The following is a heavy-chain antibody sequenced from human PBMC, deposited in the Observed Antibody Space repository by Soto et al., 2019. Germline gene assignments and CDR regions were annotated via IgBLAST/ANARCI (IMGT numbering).Heavy chain of an antibody. V-gene: IGHV4-59*08. CDR1: GGSISSYY. CDR3: ARHSPDFDWLSQFDY. CDR2: IFYFGST. J-gene: IGHJ4*02. D-gene: IGHD3-9*01. Sequence: SETLSLTCTVSGGSISSYYWSWIRQTPGKGLEWIGYIFYFGSTNYNPSLKSRVTLSIDTSKNQLSLKLSSVTTADTAVYYCARHSPDFDWLSQFDYWGQGTLVTVSS.